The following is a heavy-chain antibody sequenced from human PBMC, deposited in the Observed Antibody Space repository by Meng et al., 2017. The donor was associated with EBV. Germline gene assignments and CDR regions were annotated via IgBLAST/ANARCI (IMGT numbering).Heavy chain of an antibody. D-gene: IGHD3-10*01. CDR1: GGPFRYYA. J-gene: IGHJ4*02. CDR3: ASESGRGYTPDY. Sequence: VQLVLTSAEGKKPGSAVTVSCKTSGGPFRYYAISWVRQAPGQGLEWLGGFLPRLGAPNYAQKFHGRVKITADESTSTHYMDLSSLRSEDTAIYYCASESGRGYTPDYWGQGTLVTVSS. V-gene: IGHV1-69*01. CDR2: FLPRLGAP.